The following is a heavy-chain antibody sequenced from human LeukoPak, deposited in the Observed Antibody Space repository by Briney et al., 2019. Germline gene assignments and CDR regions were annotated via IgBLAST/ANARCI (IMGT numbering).Heavy chain of an antibody. Sequence: GASVTVSCTASGYTFTSYGISWVRQAPGQGLEWMGWISAYNGNTDYAQKLQGRLTMTTDTSTSTAYMDLRSLTSDETAVYYCAREYYYGSGNYYNRIDYWGQGTLVTVSS. V-gene: IGHV1-18*01. CDR1: GYTFTSYG. CDR3: AREYYYGSGNYYNRIDY. CDR2: ISAYNGNT. J-gene: IGHJ4*02. D-gene: IGHD3-10*01.